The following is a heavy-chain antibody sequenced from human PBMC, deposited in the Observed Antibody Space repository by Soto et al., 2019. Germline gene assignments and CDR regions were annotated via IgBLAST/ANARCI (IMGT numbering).Heavy chain of an antibody. CDR1: GITVGSRA. J-gene: IGHJ4*02. D-gene: IGHD3-10*01. CDR3: ARGSTDSYPGSRIFDF. Sequence: GGSLRLCCVASGITVGSRAMSGVRQAPGEGLEWVSTITDTGGDTKYSDSVRGRFTMSRDNSKKTLYLQMNNLRVEDSALYYCARGSTDSYPGSRIFDFWGRGTLVTVSS. CDR2: ITDTGGDT. V-gene: IGHV3-23*01.